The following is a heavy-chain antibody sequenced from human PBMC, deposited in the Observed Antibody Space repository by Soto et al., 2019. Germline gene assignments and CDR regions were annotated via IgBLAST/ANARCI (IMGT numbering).Heavy chain of an antibody. CDR1: GFTFSSYS. D-gene: IGHD3-16*01. V-gene: IGHV3-23*01. CDR2: FRTGGDDGTT. Sequence: GSLRLSCAASGFTFSSYSMSWVRQAPGKGLEWVSGFRTGGDDGTTYYADSVRGRFTITRDNSKNTVYLQMDSLRVDDTAMYYCVRDLALMADYWGQGTLVTVSS. J-gene: IGHJ4*02. CDR3: VRDLALMADY.